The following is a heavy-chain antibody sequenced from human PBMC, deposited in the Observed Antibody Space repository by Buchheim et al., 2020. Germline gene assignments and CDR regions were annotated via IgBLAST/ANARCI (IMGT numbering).Heavy chain of an antibody. CDR2: ISYDGSNK. D-gene: IGHD1-26*01. CDR1: GFTFSSYG. J-gene: IGHJ4*02. CDR3: AKGGINFDY. Sequence: QVQLVESGGGVVQPGRSLRLSCAASGFTFSSYGMHWVRQAPGKGLEWVAVISYDGSNKYYADSVKGRFTISRDNSKNTLYLQMNSPRAEDTAVYYCAKGGINFDYWGQGTL. V-gene: IGHV3-30*18.